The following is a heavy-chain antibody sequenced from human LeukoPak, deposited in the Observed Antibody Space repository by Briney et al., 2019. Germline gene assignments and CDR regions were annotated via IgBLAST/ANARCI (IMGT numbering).Heavy chain of an antibody. V-gene: IGHV4-34*01. Sequence: KPSETLSLNCAVYGGSFSGYYWSWIRQPPGKGLEWIGEINHSGSTNYNPSLKSRVTISVDTSKNQFSLKLSSVTAADTAVYYCARRNDFWSGYYRWGQGTLVTVSS. J-gene: IGHJ5*02. CDR3: ARRNDFWSGYYR. CDR1: GGSFSGYY. CDR2: INHSGST. D-gene: IGHD3-3*01.